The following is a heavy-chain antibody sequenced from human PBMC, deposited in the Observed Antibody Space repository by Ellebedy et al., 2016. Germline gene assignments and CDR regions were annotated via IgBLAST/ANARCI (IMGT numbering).Heavy chain of an antibody. CDR1: GFAFSFYA. Sequence: GESLKISCSASGFAFSFYAIHWVRQAPGKGLEYVSDISSDGSSTYYAGSVKGRFTISRENAKNSLYLQMNDLGAGDAALYYCAREAHSGYFWYFDLWGRGTLVTVSS. CDR2: ISSDGSST. J-gene: IGHJ2*01. D-gene: IGHD5-12*01. CDR3: AREAHSGYFWYFDL. V-gene: IGHV3-64*04.